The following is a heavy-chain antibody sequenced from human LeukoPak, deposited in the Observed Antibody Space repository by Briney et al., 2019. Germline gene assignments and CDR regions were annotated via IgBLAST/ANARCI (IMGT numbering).Heavy chain of an antibody. D-gene: IGHD2-8*02. Sequence: PGGSLRLSCAASGFTFSTYSMNWVRQAPGKGLEWVSYISSSSNIIYYADSVKGRFTISRDNSKNSLYLQMNSLRDEDTALYYCAGAVTVFLDYWGQRTLVTVSS. CDR3: AGAVTVFLDY. V-gene: IGHV3-48*02. CDR2: ISSSSNII. J-gene: IGHJ4*02. CDR1: GFTFSTYS.